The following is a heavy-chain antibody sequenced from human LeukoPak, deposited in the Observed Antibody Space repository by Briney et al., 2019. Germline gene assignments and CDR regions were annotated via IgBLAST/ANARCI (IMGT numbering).Heavy chain of an antibody. CDR1: GYTFTSYG. D-gene: IGHD6-19*01. Sequence: ASVKVSCKASGYTFTSYGISWVRQAPGQGLEWMGWISAYNGNTNYAQKLQGRVTMTTDTSTSTAYMELSSLRSEDTAMYYCARSGPNSSGWYGRDAFDIWGQGTMVTVSS. V-gene: IGHV1-18*01. CDR3: ARSGPNSSGWYGRDAFDI. CDR2: ISAYNGNT. J-gene: IGHJ3*02.